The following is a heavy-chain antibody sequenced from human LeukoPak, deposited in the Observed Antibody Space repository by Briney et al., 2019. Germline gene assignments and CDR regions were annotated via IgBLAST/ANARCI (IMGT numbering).Heavy chain of an antibody. Sequence: GGSLRLSCAASGFTFSSYSMNWVRQALGKGLEWVSSISSSSSYIYYADSVKGRFTISRDNAKNSLYLQMNSLRAEDTAVYYCTREPKTYYYDSSGYPLDYMDVWGKGTTVTVSS. CDR3: TREPKTYYYDSSGYPLDYMDV. CDR1: GFTFSSYS. D-gene: IGHD3-22*01. J-gene: IGHJ6*03. V-gene: IGHV3-21*01. CDR2: ISSSSSYI.